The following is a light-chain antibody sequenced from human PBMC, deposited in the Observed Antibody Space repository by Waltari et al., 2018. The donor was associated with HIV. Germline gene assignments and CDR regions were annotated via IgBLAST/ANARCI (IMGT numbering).Light chain of an antibody. CDR1: TSDVGGYNS. V-gene: IGLV2-11*01. Sequence: QSALPQPRSVSGSPGQPVTIPCTGTTSDVGGYNSASWYQQHPGKAPKFMIYDVSKRPSGVPDRFSGSKSGNTASLTISGLQAEDEADYYCCSYAGNYTLVFGGGTKLTVL. J-gene: IGLJ3*02. CDR3: CSYAGNYTLV. CDR2: DVS.